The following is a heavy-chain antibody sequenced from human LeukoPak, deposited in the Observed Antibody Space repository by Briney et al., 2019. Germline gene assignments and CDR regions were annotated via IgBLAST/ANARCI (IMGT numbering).Heavy chain of an antibody. CDR3: AREVPPITIFGVGYYGMDV. CDR1: GFAFSDYY. V-gene: IGHV3-11*01. CDR2: ISSSGSTI. D-gene: IGHD3-3*01. J-gene: IGHJ6*02. Sequence: GWSLRLSCAASGFAFSDYYMSWIRQAPGKGLEWVSYISSSGSTIYYADSVKGRFTISRDNAKNSLYLQMNSLRAEDTAVYYCAREVPPITIFGVGYYGMDVWGQGTTVTVSS.